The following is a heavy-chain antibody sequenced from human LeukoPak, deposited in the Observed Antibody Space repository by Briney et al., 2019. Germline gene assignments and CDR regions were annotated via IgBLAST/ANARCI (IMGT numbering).Heavy chain of an antibody. CDR3: ARGKASSSWYAPLAFDI. Sequence: SETLSLTCAVYGGSFSGYYWSWIRQPLGKGLEWIGEINHSGSTNYNPSLKSRVTISVDTSKNQFSLKLSSVTAADTAVYYCARGKASSSWYAPLAFDIWGQGTMVPVSS. CDR1: GGSFSGYY. J-gene: IGHJ3*02. V-gene: IGHV4-34*01. D-gene: IGHD6-13*01. CDR2: INHSGST.